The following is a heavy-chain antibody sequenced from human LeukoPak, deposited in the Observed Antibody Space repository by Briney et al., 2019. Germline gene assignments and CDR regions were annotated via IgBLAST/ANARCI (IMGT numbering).Heavy chain of an antibody. CDR3: AKECAFGVVIIACMDV. Sequence: GGSLRISCAASGFTFSSYAMSWVRQAPGKGLEWVSAISGSGGSTYYADSVKGRFTISRDNSKNTLYLQMNSLRAEDTAVYYCAKECAFGVVIIACMDVWGQGTTVTVSS. J-gene: IGHJ6*02. D-gene: IGHD3-3*01. CDR2: ISGSGGST. CDR1: GFTFSSYA. V-gene: IGHV3-23*01.